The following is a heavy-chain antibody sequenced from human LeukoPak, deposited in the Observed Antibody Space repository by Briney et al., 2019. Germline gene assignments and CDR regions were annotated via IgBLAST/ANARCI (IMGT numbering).Heavy chain of an antibody. J-gene: IGHJ6*03. V-gene: IGHV3-53*05. CDR2: IYSGGNT. Sequence: GGSLRLSCAASGFTVSSNYMSWVRQAPGKGLEWVSVIYSGGNTYYADSVKGRFTISRDNSKNTLYLQMNSLRAEDTAVYYCAKDSGTSMGYMDVWGKGTTVTVSS. CDR1: GFTVSSNY. D-gene: IGHD2-2*01. CDR3: AKDSGTSMGYMDV.